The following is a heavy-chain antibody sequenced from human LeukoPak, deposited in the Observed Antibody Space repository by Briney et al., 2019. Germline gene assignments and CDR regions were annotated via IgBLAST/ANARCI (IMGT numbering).Heavy chain of an antibody. J-gene: IGHJ4*02. V-gene: IGHV4-59*01. D-gene: IGHD4-17*01. CDR2: IYYSGST. CDR3: AATPTGPGIFFDY. Sequence: PSETLSLTCTVSGGSISSYYWSWIRQPPGKGLEWIGYIYYSGSTNYNPSLKSRVTISVDTSKNQFSLKLSSVTAADTAVYYCAATPTGPGIFFDYWGQGTLVAVSS. CDR1: GGSISSYY.